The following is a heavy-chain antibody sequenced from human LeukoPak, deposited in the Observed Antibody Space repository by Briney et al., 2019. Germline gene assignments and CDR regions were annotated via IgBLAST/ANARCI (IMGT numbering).Heavy chain of an antibody. CDR2: IYYSGST. CDR1: GGSISSSSYY. J-gene: IGHJ3*02. D-gene: IGHD1-1*01. V-gene: IGHV4-39*07. Sequence: SETLSLTCTVSGGSISSSSYYWGWIRQPPGKGLEWIGSIYYSGSTYYNPSLKSRVTISVDTSKNQFSLKLSSVTAADTAVYYCARGYNGDAFDIWGQGTMVTVSS. CDR3: ARGYNGDAFDI.